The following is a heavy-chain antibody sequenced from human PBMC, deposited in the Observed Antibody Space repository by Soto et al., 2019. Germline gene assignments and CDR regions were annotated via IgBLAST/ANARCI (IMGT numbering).Heavy chain of an antibody. CDR3: AKDPGYTYGHGLDV. CDR1: GFTFSTYA. D-gene: IGHD5-18*01. Sequence: EVQLLESGGDLVQPGGSLRLSCAPSGFTFSTYAMNWVRQAPGKGLGWVSGISGNGDKTYYADSVKGRFTISRDNSKKMLYLQMNTLRAEDTAVYYCAKDPGYTYGHGLDVWGQGTTVTVSS. V-gene: IGHV3-23*01. J-gene: IGHJ6*02. CDR2: ISGNGDKT.